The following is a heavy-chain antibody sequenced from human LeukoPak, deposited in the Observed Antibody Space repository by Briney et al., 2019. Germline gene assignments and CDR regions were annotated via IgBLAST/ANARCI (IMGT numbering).Heavy chain of an antibody. CDR2: IYYSGST. CDR3: ARGAVLSDYDYYYGMDV. CDR1: GGSISTYY. J-gene: IGHJ6*02. Sequence: SETLSLTCTVSGGSISTYYWSWIRQPPGKGLEWIGYIYYSGSTNYNPSLKSRVTISVDTSKNQFSLKVSSVTAADTAVYYCARGAVLSDYDYYYGMDVWGQGTTVTVSS. D-gene: IGHD4/OR15-4a*01. V-gene: IGHV4-59*01.